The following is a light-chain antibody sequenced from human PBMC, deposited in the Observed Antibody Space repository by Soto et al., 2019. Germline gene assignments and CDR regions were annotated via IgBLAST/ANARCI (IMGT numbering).Light chain of an antibody. CDR1: QSVSSN. V-gene: IGKV3D-15*01. Sequence: EPVMTQTPATLSVSPGERPTLSCRASQSVSSNLAWYQQKHGHXHRXXIYDISPRATGIPTRFSVSVSGTAGTITLRSLQSEDGEVYDCQQYNRWPLTFGGGTKVDI. CDR3: QQYNRWPLT. CDR2: DIS. J-gene: IGKJ4*01.